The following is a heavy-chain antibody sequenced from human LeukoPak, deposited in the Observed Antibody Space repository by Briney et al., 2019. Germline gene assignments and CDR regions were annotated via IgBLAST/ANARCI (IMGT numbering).Heavy chain of an antibody. V-gene: IGHV6-1*01. CDR2: TYYRSKWYH. CDR3: ARDAPMKGYYFDY. J-gene: IGHJ4*02. Sequence: SQTLSLTCAISGDSVSDNSAAWNWIRQSPSRGLEWLGRTYYRSKWYHDYAVSAKSRFTIIPDTSKNQLSLQLSSVTPEDTAVYYCARDAPMKGYYFDYWGQGTLVTVSS. D-gene: IGHD3-22*01. CDR1: GDSVSDNSAA.